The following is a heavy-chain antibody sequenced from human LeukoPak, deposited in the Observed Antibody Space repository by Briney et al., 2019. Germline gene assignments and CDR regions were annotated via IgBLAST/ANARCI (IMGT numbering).Heavy chain of an antibody. V-gene: IGHV3-7*03. CDR1: GFTFSSYW. D-gene: IGHD3-22*01. CDR2: IKQDGSEK. CDR3: ARDRPGPYYYDSSGDAFDI. J-gene: IGHJ3*02. Sequence: GGSLRLSCAASGFTFSSYWMNWVRQAPGKGLEWVASIKQDGSEKYYVDSVKGRFTISRDNAKNSLYLQMNSLRAEDTAVYYCARDRPGPYYYDSSGDAFDIWGQGTMVTVSS.